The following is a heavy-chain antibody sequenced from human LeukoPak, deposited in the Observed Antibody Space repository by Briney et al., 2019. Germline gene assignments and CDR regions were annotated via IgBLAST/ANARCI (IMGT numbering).Heavy chain of an antibody. CDR1: GGSISSSTYY. J-gene: IGHJ4*02. V-gene: IGHV4-39*01. Sequence: SETLSLTCTVSGGSISSSTYYWGWIRQPPGKGLEWIGSTYYSGRTYYNPSLKSRVTISVDTSKNQFSLKLTSVTAADTAVYFCARPLPGDWGQGTLVTVSS. D-gene: IGHD1-14*01. CDR3: ARPLPGD. CDR2: TYYSGRT.